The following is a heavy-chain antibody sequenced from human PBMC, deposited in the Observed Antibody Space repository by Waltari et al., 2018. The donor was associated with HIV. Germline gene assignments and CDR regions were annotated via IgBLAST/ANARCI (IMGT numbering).Heavy chain of an antibody. CDR2: FDPEDGET. CDR1: GYTLTELS. CDR3: ATDSAPSGYSRYYYYYGMDV. V-gene: IGHV1-24*01. J-gene: IGHJ6*02. Sequence: QVQLVQSGAEVKKPGASVKVSCKVSGYTLTELSMHWVRQAPGKGLEWMGVFDPEDGETIYAQKFQGRVTMTEDTSTDTAYMGLSSLRSEDTAVYYCATDSAPSGYSRYYYYYGMDVWGQGTTVTVSS. D-gene: IGHD5-12*01.